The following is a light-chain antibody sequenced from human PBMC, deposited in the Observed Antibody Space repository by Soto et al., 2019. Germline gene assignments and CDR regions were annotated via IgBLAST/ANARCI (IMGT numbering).Light chain of an antibody. V-gene: IGKV4-1*01. Sequence: DIVMTQSPDSLAVSLGERATINCKSSQSVLYSSNNKNYLAWYQQKPGQPPKLLIYWASTRESGVPDRFSGSGSGTDFTLTISSLQAEDVAVYYWHQYYSTPTFGQGTKVEIK. J-gene: IGKJ1*01. CDR3: HQYYSTPT. CDR1: QSVLYSSNNKNY. CDR2: WAS.